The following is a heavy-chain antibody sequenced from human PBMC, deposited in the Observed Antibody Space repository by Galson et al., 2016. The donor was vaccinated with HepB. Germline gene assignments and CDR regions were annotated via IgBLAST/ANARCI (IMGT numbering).Heavy chain of an antibody. CDR2: MNPNSGNT. CDR1: GYTFTSYD. J-gene: IGHJ6*02. V-gene: IGHV1-8*01. CDR3: ARWGGYDEKQERDYYYGMDV. Sequence: SVKVSCKASGYTFTSYDINWVRQATGQGLEWMGWMNPNSGNTGYAQKFQGRVTMTRNTSISTAYMELSSLRSEDTAVYYCARWGGYDEKQERDYYYGMDVWGQGTTVTVSS. D-gene: IGHD5-12*01.